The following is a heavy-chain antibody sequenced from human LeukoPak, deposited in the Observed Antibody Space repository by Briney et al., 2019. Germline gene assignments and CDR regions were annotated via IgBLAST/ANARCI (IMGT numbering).Heavy chain of an antibody. CDR3: ARDNSVTSVWYLDY. V-gene: IGHV3-74*01. CDR2: INSDGSST. Sequence: GGSLRLSCAASGFTFSSYWMHWVRQAPGKGLVWVSRINSDGSSTSYADSVKGRFTISRDSSKNTLYLQMNSLRAEDTAVYYCARDNSVTSVWYLDYWGQGTLVTVSS. D-gene: IGHD6-19*01. CDR1: GFTFSSYW. J-gene: IGHJ4*02.